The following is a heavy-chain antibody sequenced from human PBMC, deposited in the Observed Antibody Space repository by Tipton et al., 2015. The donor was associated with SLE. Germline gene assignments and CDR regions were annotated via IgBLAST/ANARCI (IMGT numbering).Heavy chain of an antibody. CDR3: ARGSVGFDY. V-gene: IGHV4-61*08. Sequence: TLSLTCTVSGDSVSSDAYCWSWIRQPPGKGLEWIGFVSYTGTTNYNASLSSRLTISIDTSKNHFSLSLNSLTAADTAVYFCARGSVGFDYWGQGALVTVSS. D-gene: IGHD3-10*01. CDR2: VSYTGTT. J-gene: IGHJ4*02. CDR1: GDSVSSDAYC.